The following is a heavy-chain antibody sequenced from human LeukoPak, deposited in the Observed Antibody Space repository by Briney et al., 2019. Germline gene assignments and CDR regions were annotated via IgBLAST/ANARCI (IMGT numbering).Heavy chain of an antibody. V-gene: IGHV1-69*01. CDR1: GGTFSSYA. J-gene: IGHJ6*03. D-gene: IGHD3-3*01. CDR2: IIPIFGTA. CDR3: ARGYDFWSGYYPGWYYYYMDV. Sequence: SVKVSCKASGGTFSSYAISWVRQAPGQGLEWMGGIIPIFGTANYAQKFQGRVTITADESTGTAYMELSSLRSEDTAVYYCARGYDFWSGYYPGWYYYYMDVWGKGTTVTVSS.